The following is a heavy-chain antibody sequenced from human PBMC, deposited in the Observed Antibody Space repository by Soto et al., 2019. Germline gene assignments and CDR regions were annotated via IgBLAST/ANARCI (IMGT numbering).Heavy chain of an antibody. CDR3: ARDKCMGICFYRDYGMDV. V-gene: IGHV1-3*01. J-gene: IGHJ6*02. CDR2: INAGNGNT. D-gene: IGHD2-8*01. CDR1: GYTFTSYA. Sequence: GASVKVSCKASGYTFTSYAMHWVRQAPGQRLEWMGWINAGNGNTKYSQKFQGRVTITRDTSASTAYMELSSLRSEDTAVYYCARDKCMGICFYRDYGMDVWGQGTTVTVSS.